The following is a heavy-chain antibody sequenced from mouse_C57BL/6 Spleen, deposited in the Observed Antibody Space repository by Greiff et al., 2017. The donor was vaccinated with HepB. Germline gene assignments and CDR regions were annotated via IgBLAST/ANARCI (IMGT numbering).Heavy chain of an antibody. Sequence: QVQLQQPGAELVKPGASVKMSCKASGYTFTSYWITWVKQRPGQGLEWIGDIYPGSGSTNYNEKFKSKATLTVDTSSSTAYMQLSSLTSEDSAVYYCARWETAQAYYAMDYWGQGTSVTVSS. V-gene: IGHV1-55*01. D-gene: IGHD3-2*02. CDR2: IYPGSGST. CDR1: GYTFTSYW. J-gene: IGHJ4*01. CDR3: ARWETAQAYYAMDY.